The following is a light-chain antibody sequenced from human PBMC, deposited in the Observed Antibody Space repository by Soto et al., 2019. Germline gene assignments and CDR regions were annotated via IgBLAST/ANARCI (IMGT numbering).Light chain of an antibody. Sequence: QSVLAQPPSASGSPGQSVTISCTGTSSDVGGYNYVSWYQHHPGKAPKLIIYEVYKRPSGVPDRFSGSKSGNTAALTVSGLQAEYEADYYSRSYVGINSYVFGTGTKVTVL. CDR1: SSDVGGYNY. CDR2: EVY. V-gene: IGLV2-8*01. J-gene: IGLJ1*01. CDR3: RSYVGINSYV.